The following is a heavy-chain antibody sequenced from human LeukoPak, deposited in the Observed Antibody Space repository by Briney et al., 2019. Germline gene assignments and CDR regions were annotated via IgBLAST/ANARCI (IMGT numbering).Heavy chain of an antibody. Sequence: ASVKVSCKASGYTFTSYGISWVRQAPGQGLEWMGWISAYNGNTNYAQKLQGRVTMTTDTSTSTACMELRSLRSDDTAVYYCARDGRSGGTCYLNTFDYWGQGTLVTVSS. V-gene: IGHV1-18*01. CDR1: GYTFTSYG. D-gene: IGHD2-15*01. CDR2: ISAYNGNT. J-gene: IGHJ4*02. CDR3: ARDGRSGGTCYLNTFDY.